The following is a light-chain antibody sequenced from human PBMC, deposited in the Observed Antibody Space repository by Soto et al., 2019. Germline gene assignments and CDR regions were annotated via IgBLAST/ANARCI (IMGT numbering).Light chain of an antibody. Sequence: EIGLTQSPGTLSLSPGGRATLSCRASQSVSRNYVAWYQQKPGQAPRLLIYGASSRASGIPDRFSGSGSGADFTLSITRLEPEDFALCYCQRYGSTPLTFGGGTKVDIK. J-gene: IGKJ4*01. CDR1: QSVSRNY. CDR3: QRYGSTPLT. CDR2: GAS. V-gene: IGKV3-20*01.